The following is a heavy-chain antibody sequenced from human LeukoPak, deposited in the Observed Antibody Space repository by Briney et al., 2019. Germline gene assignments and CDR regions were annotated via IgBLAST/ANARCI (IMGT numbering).Heavy chain of an antibody. J-gene: IGHJ4*02. CDR2: IWFDKNQ. V-gene: IGHV3-33*01. D-gene: IGHD1-7*01. CDR1: GFILNDYG. Sequence: PGGSLRLSCAASGFILNDYGMHWVRQAPGKGLEWVADIWFDKNQHFADSVKGRFTISRDNAKNSLYLQMNSLSAEDTAVYYCARVSRAVGNYYVEYWGQGTLVTVSS. CDR3: ARVSRAVGNYYVEY.